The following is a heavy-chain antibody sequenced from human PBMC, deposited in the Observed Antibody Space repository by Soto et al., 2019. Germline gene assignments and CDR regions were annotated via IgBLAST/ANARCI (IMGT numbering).Heavy chain of an antibody. V-gene: IGHV3-30-3*01. CDR1: GFTFSSYA. CDR2: ISYDGSNK. D-gene: IGHD5-12*01. CDR3: ALGSPLGPGVEMATIIRY. J-gene: IGHJ4*02. Sequence: QVQLVESGGGVVQPGRSLRLSCAASGFTFSSYAMHWVRQAPGKGLEWVAVISYDGSNKYYSDSVKGRFTISRDNSKNTVYLQINSLRAEDTAVYYCALGSPLGPGVEMATIIRYWGQGTLVTVSS.